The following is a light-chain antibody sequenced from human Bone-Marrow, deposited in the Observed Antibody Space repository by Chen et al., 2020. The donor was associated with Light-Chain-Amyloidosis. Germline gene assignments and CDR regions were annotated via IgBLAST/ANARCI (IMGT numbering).Light chain of an antibody. CDR3: CSYAGSSTV. V-gene: IGLV2-23*02. CDR1: SSDVGSYNL. J-gene: IGLJ2*01. CDR2: EVS. Sequence: QSALTQPASVFGSPGQSITISCTGTSSDVGSYNLFSWYQQHPGKAPKLMIYEVSKRPSGVSNRFSGSKSGNTASLTISGLQAEDEADYYCCSYAGSSTVFGGGTKLTVL.